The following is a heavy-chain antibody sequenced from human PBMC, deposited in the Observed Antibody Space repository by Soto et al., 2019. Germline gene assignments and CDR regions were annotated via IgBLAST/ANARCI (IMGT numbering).Heavy chain of an antibody. Sequence: SLRLSCAASGFTFSSYAVHWVRQAPGKGLEWAAVMSYDGSNKYYADSVKGRFTISSDNSKNTLYLQMNSLGTEDTAVYYCARGYCSRPSCSHFDCWGQGTLVTVSS. CDR1: GFTFSSYA. CDR3: ARGYCSRPSCSHFDC. CDR2: MSYDGSNK. D-gene: IGHD2-2*01. V-gene: IGHV3-30-3*01. J-gene: IGHJ4*02.